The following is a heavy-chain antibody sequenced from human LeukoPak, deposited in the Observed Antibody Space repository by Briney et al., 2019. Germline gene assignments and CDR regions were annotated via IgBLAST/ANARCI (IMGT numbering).Heavy chain of an antibody. Sequence: GGSLRLSCTASGLTISSNYMNWVRQAPGKGLEWVAFISYDGGKRFFGESVKGRFTIARDNSENTVSLQMNTLKTEDTAVYYCAKGLRWFGDFYFNFFDYWGQGILVTVSS. CDR3: AKGLRWFGDFYFNFFDY. D-gene: IGHD3-10*01. CDR1: GLTISSNY. V-gene: IGHV3-30*18. CDR2: ISYDGGKR. J-gene: IGHJ4*02.